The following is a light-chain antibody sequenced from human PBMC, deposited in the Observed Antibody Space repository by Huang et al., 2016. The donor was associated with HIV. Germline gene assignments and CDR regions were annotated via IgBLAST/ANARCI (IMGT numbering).Light chain of an antibody. Sequence: EIVMTQSPATLSLSPGERATLSCRASQSVNSKLAWYQQKPGQAPRLLIYGASTRATGVPGRCSGSGSGTEFTRTISSLQSEDFAVYYCQQYSKWPPNTFGQGTKLESK. CDR1: QSVNSK. CDR2: GAS. V-gene: IGKV3-15*01. CDR3: QQYSKWPPNT. J-gene: IGKJ2*01.